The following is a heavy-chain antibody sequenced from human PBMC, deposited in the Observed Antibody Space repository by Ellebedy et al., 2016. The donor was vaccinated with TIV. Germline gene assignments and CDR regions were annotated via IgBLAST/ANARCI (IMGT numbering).Heavy chain of an antibody. Sequence: MPSETLSLTCTVSGGSISSFYWSWIRQPPGKGLGWIGYIYYSGSTNYNPSLKSRVTISVDTSKRQFSRKLSSVTAADTAVYYCARMTYSSRWYEGWFDPWGQGTLVTVSS. V-gene: IGHV4-59*01. CDR2: IYYSGST. CDR3: ARMTYSSRWYEGWFDP. D-gene: IGHD6-13*01. CDR1: GGSISSFY. J-gene: IGHJ5*02.